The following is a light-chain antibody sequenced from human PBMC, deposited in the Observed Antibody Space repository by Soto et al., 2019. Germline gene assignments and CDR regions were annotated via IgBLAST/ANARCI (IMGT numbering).Light chain of an antibody. CDR1: SSNIGAGYD. V-gene: IGLV1-40*01. CDR3: QYYDSSLSVV. CDR2: GNS. Sequence: QSVLTQPPSVSGAPGQRVTISCTGSSSNIGAGYDVHWYQQLPGTAPKLLIYGNSNRPSGVPDRFSGSKSGTSASLAITGLQAEDEADYYCQYYDSSLSVVFDGGTKVTVL. J-gene: IGLJ2*01.